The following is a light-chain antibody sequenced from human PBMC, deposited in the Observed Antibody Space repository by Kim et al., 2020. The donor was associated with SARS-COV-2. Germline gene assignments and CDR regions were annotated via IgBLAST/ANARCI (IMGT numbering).Light chain of an antibody. CDR3: QQRSNWIT. Sequence: LSPGERATLSCRASQSVSSYLAWYQQKPGQAPRLLIYDASNRATGIPARFSGSGSGTDFTLTISSLEPEDFAVYYCQQRSNWITFGQGTRLEIK. CDR1: QSVSSY. V-gene: IGKV3-11*01. J-gene: IGKJ5*01. CDR2: DAS.